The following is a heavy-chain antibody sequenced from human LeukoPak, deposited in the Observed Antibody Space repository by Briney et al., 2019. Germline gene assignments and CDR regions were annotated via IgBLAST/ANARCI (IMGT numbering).Heavy chain of an antibody. Sequence: GRSLRLSCAASGFTFSSYGMHWVRQAPGKGLEWVAVIWYDGSNKYYADSVKGRFTISRDNSTNTLYLQMNSLSAEDTAVYYCAKGVDKPYYYYYYMDVWGKGTTVTVSS. V-gene: IGHV3-33*06. CDR3: AKGVDKPYYYYYYMDV. CDR2: IWYDGSNK. D-gene: IGHD5-12*01. CDR1: GFTFSSYG. J-gene: IGHJ6*03.